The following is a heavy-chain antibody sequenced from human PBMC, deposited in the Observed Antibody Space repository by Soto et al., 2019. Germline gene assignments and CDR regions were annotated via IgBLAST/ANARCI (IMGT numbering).Heavy chain of an antibody. CDR3: ARGREYTFLYNYFGA. J-gene: IGHJ5*02. Sequence: WARHYKKKGLQWMGLINPNDGRTRYARKFEGRVTMTRDTSTTTIFMELSSLRFEDTAVYYCARGREYTFLYNYFGAWGPPPLGSVPS. D-gene: IGHD5-18*01. V-gene: IGHV1-46*01. CDR2: INPNDGRT.